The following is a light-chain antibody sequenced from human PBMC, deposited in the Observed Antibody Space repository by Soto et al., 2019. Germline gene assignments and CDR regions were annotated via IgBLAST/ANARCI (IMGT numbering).Light chain of an antibody. CDR3: QQYNNYLT. J-gene: IGKJ3*01. CDR2: DVS. Sequence: DIQMTQSPSTLSASVGDRVTITCRASQSIGDSLAWYQQKPGKAPYLLVSDVSSLERGVPSRFSGSGSGTEFTLTISSMQPDDFATYYCQQYNNYLTFGPGTKVDI. CDR1: QSIGDS. V-gene: IGKV1-5*01.